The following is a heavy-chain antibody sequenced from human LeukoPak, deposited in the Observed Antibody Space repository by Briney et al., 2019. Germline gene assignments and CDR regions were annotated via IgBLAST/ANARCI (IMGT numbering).Heavy chain of an antibody. CDR2: IDYSGSA. CDR1: GGSISSYY. CDR3: ARDQAGAGGAFDI. V-gene: IGHV4-59*01. J-gene: IGHJ3*02. D-gene: IGHD3-16*01. Sequence: SETLSLTCTVSGGSISSYYWSGIRQPPGKGLEWIGFIDYSGSANYSPSLKTRITMSIDTSKNQFSLKLSSVTAADTAVYYCARDQAGAGGAFDIWGQGTMVTVSS.